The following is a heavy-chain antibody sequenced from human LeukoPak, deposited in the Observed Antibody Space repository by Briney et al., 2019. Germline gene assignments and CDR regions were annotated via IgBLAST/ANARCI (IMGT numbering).Heavy chain of an antibody. Sequence: GRSLRLSCAASGFTFDDYAMHWVRQAPGKGLEWVSGISRNSGSIGYADSVKGRFTISRDNAKNSLYLQMNSLRAEDTALYYCAKDPATIFGVAPYFDYWGQGTLVTVSS. CDR2: ISRNSGSI. CDR1: GFTFDDYA. J-gene: IGHJ4*02. CDR3: AKDPATIFGVAPYFDY. D-gene: IGHD3-3*01. V-gene: IGHV3-9*01.